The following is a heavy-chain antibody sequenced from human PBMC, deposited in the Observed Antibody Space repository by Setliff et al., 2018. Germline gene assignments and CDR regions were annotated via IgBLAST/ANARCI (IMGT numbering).Heavy chain of an antibody. Sequence: PSETLSLTCTVSGGSISVYYWTWFRQPPGKGLEWIGYISSGSTNYNPSLKSRVTISVDTSKNQFSLKLSSVTAADTAVYYCARMYYDFWSGYFYETNWFDPWGQGTLVTVSS. D-gene: IGHD3-3*01. CDR1: GGSISVYY. J-gene: IGHJ5*02. V-gene: IGHV4-59*01. CDR2: ISSGST. CDR3: ARMYYDFWSGYFYETNWFDP.